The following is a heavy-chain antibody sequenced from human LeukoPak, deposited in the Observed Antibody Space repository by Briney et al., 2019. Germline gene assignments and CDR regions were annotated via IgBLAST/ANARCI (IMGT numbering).Heavy chain of an antibody. J-gene: IGHJ4*02. Sequence: PGGSLRLSCAPSGFTFSSFAMSWVRQAPGKGLEWVSLISASGGGAEYADSVKGRFTISRDNSKNTLFLQMNSLTAEDTAVYYCATEPGITMVRGVIDYWGQGTLVTVSS. CDR3: ATEPGITMVRGVIDY. D-gene: IGHD3-10*01. CDR2: ISASGGGA. V-gene: IGHV3-23*01. CDR1: GFTFSSFA.